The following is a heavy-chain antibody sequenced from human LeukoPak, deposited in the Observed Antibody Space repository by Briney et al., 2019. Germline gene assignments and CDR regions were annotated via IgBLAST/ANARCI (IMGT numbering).Heavy chain of an antibody. Sequence: SETLSLTCTVSGYSISSDYYWGWIRQPPGKGLEWIGNVYRTGSTYYNPSLTSRVTISIDTSKNQFSLKLSSVTAADTAVYYCARDLSITMIRGVTFDYWGQGALVTVSS. V-gene: IGHV4-38-2*02. CDR3: ARDLSITMIRGVTFDY. J-gene: IGHJ4*02. CDR1: GYSISSDYY. D-gene: IGHD3-10*01. CDR2: VYRTGST.